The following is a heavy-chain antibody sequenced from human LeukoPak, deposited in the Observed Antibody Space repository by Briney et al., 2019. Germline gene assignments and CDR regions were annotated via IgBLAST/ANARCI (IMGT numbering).Heavy chain of an antibody. J-gene: IGHJ4*02. CDR3: ARDRCSGGSCYHFDY. V-gene: IGHV1-2*02. Sequence: ASVKVSCKASGYTFTGYYMHWVRQAPGQGLEWMGWINPNSGGTNYAQKFQGRVTMTRDTSISTAYMELSRLRSDDTAVYYCARDRCSGGSCYHFDYWGQGTLVTVSS. CDR2: INPNSGGT. D-gene: IGHD2-15*01. CDR1: GYTFTGYY.